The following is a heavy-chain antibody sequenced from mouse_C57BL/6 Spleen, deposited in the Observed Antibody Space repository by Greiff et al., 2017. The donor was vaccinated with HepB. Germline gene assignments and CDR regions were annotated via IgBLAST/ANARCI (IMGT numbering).Heavy chain of an antibody. CDR2: ISSGGSYT. CDR3: ARHVYYFDY. V-gene: IGHV5-6*01. J-gene: IGHJ2*01. CDR1: GFTFSSYG. Sequence: EVKLQESGGDLVKPGGSLKLSCAASGFTFSSYGMSWVRQTPDKRLEWVATISSGGSYTYYPDSVKGRFTISRDNAKNTLYLQMSSLKSEDTAMYYCARHVYYFDYWGQGTTLTVSS.